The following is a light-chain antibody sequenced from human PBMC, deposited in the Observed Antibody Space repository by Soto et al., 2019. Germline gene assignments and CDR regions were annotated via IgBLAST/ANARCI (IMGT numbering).Light chain of an antibody. Sequence: DIQMTQSPSSLSASVGDRVTITCRASQSISTYLNWYQQKPGKAPNLLIYAAFSLQTGDPSRFSGSGSGTDFTLTISSLQPEDFATYVCQQSYSTPRFTFGPGTKVEIK. CDR2: AAF. V-gene: IGKV1-39*01. CDR3: QQSYSTPRFT. CDR1: QSISTY. J-gene: IGKJ3*01.